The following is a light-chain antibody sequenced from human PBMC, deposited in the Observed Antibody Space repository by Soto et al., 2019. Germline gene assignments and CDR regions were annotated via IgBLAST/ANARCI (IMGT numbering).Light chain of an antibody. V-gene: IGLV2-14*03. J-gene: IGLJ3*02. CDR3: MSYTSSSTWV. CDR2: GVS. CDR1: SSDVGGYNY. Sequence: QSVLTQPAAVSGSPGQSITISCTGTSSDVGGYNYVSWYQQHPGKAPKLMIYGVSNRPSGVSNRFSGSKSGNTASLTISGLQAEDEADYYCMSYTSSSTWVFGGGTKVTVL.